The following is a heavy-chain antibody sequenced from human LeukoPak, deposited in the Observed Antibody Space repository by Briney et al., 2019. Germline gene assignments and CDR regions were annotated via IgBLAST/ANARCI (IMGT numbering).Heavy chain of an antibody. V-gene: IGHV4-59*08. CDR1: GGSISSYY. CDR3: ARHPHPSTSSSWYNYYYYGMDV. J-gene: IGHJ6*02. CDR2: IYYSGST. Sequence: PSETLSLTCTVSGGSISSYYWSWIRQPPGKGLEWIWYIYYSGSTNYNPSLKSRVTISVDTSKNQFSLKLSSVTAADTAVYYCARHPHPSTSSSWYNYYYYGMDVWGQGTTVTVSS. D-gene: IGHD6-13*01.